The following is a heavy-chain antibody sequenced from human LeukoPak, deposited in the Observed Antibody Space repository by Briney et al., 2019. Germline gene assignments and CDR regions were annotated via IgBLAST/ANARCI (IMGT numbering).Heavy chain of an antibody. J-gene: IGHJ4*02. CDR3: ARAGTFLRYFDLLPYDY. V-gene: IGHV1-18*04. Sequence: GASVTVSFKASGYTFTSYGISWVRQAPGQGVEWMGWISAYNGNTNYAQKLQGRVTMTTDTSTSTAYMDLRSLRSDDTAVYYCARAGTFLRYFDLLPYDYWGQGTLVTVSS. CDR2: ISAYNGNT. D-gene: IGHD3-9*01. CDR1: GYTFTSYG.